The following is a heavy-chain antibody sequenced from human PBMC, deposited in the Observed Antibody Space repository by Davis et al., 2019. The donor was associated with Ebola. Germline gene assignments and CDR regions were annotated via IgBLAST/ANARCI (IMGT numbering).Heavy chain of an antibody. CDR3: AREKGPYSSSWYPVYYGMDV. CDR2: IIPIFGTA. J-gene: IGHJ6*02. Sequence: SVKVSCKASGGTFSSYAISWVRQAPGQGLEWMGGIIPIFGTANYAQKFQGRVTITADESTSTAYMELSSLRSEDTAVYYCAREKGPYSSSWYPVYYGMDVWGQGTTVTVSS. CDR1: GGTFSSYA. D-gene: IGHD6-13*01. V-gene: IGHV1-69*13.